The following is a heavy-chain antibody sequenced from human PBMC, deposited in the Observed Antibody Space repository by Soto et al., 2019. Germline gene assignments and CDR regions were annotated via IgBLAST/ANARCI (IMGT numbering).Heavy chain of an antibody. CDR1: GITFSSYV. CDR2: ISGSGAST. Sequence: EVQLLESGGGLVQPGGSLRLSCAASGITFSSYVLSWVRQAPGMGLEWVSSISGSGASTYYADSVKGRFTISRVTSKSTLSLHLNSLRADDTAIYYCAKEAGGGAAMVTSYFDYWGQGTLVSVSS. CDR3: AKEAGGGAAMVTSYFDY. D-gene: IGHD5-18*01. J-gene: IGHJ4*02. V-gene: IGHV3-23*01.